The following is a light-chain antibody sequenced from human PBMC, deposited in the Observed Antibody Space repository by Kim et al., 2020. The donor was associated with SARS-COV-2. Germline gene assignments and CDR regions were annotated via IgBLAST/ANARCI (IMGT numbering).Light chain of an antibody. Sequence: EIVMTQSPATLSVSPGERATLSCRASQSVSSNLARYQQKPGQAPRLLIYGASTRATGIPARFSGSGSGTEFTLTISSLQSEDFAVYYCQQYNNWPLTFGGGTKLEI. J-gene: IGKJ4*01. CDR3: QQYNNWPLT. V-gene: IGKV3-15*01. CDR1: QSVSSN. CDR2: GAS.